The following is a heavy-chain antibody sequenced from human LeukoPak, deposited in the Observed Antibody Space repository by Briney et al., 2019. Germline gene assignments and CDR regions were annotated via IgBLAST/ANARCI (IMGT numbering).Heavy chain of an antibody. CDR2: IRSKAYGGTT. CDR3: TRDNSRTTVTTFDY. Sequence: PGGSLRLSCTASGFTFGDYAMSWFRQAPGKGMEWVGFIRSKAYGGTTEYAASVKGRFTISRDDSKSIAYLQMNSLKTEDTAVYYCTRDNSRTTVTTFDYWGQGTLVTVSS. CDR1: GFTFGDYA. V-gene: IGHV3-49*03. J-gene: IGHJ4*02. D-gene: IGHD4-17*01.